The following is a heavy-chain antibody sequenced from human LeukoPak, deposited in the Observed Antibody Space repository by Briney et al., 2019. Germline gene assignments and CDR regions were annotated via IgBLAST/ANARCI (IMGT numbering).Heavy chain of an antibody. CDR1: GGTFSSYA. CDR2: IIPIFGTA. D-gene: IGHD2-2*01. J-gene: IGHJ4*02. Sequence: ASVKVSCKASGGTFSSYAISWVRQAPGQGLEWMGGIIPIFGTANYAQKFQGRVTITADESTSTAYMELSSLRSEDTAVYYCARDRDSLVPAATGIQLWSLNYWGQGTLVTVSS. V-gene: IGHV1-69*13. CDR3: ARDRDSLVPAATGIQLWSLNY.